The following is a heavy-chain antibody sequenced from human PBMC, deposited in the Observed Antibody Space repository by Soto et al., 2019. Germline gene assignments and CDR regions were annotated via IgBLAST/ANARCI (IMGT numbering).Heavy chain of an antibody. D-gene: IGHD3-22*01. CDR2: IHHSGST. Sequence: PSETLSLTCAVSAGSTSSRNWWTWVRQSPGKGLEWIGEIHHSGSTNYNPSLKSRVTISVDNSKNQFSLKLTSVTAADTAVYYCARTSYYDSSGYYGMDVWGQGTTVTVSS. CDR3: ARTSYYDSSGYYGMDV. V-gene: IGHV4-4*02. J-gene: IGHJ6*02. CDR1: AGSTSSRNW.